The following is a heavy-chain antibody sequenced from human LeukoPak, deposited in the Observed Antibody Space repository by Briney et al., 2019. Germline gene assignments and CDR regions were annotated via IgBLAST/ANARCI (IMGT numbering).Heavy chain of an antibody. D-gene: IGHD3-16*02. CDR2: INHSGST. CDR1: GGSFSGYY. V-gene: IGHV4-34*01. CDR3: ARLRGGLRYTTSLEAYYAYYMDV. Sequence: SETLSLTCAVYGGSFSGYYWSWIRQPPGKGLEWIGEINHSGSTNYNPSLKSRVTISVDTSQSHFSLKLRSVSAADTAVYYCARLRGGLRYTTSLEAYYAYYMDVWGKGTSVTVSS. J-gene: IGHJ6*03.